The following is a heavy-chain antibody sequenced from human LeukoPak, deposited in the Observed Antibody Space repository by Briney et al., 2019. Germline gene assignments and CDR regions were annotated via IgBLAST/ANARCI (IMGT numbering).Heavy chain of an antibody. V-gene: IGHV3-33*01. CDR2: IWYDGSIK. CDR1: GFTFSTYG. Sequence: GRSLRLSCAASGFTFSTYGMHWVRQAPGKGLEWVAVIWYDGSIKYYADSVKGRFTISRDNSKNTLSLQMNGLRAEDTAVYYCARAVGPFDIWGQGTIVIVSS. CDR3: ARAVGPFDI. J-gene: IGHJ3*02.